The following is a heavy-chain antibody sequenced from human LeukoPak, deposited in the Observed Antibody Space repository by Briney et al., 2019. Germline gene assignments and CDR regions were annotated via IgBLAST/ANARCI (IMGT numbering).Heavy chain of an antibody. CDR1: GLGISIFE. Sequence: GGSLRLSCAASGLGISIFEMSWVRQAPGKGLEWVSFISPDTRAIHYADSVKGRFTISRDSATNSLYLQMDNLRSEDTAVYYCATSLSGWFGPSANHWGQGTLVTVSS. CDR2: ISPDTRAI. J-gene: IGHJ5*02. CDR3: ATSLSGWFGPSANH. D-gene: IGHD6-19*01. V-gene: IGHV3-48*03.